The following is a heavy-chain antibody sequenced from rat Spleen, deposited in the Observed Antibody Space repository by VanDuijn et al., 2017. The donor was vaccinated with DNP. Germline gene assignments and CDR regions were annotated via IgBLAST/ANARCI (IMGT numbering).Heavy chain of an antibody. J-gene: IGHJ2*01. Sequence: EVQLQESGPGLVKPSQSLSLTCSVTGYSITSNYWGWVRKFPGNKMEWMGYISYSGNTSYNPSLKSRISITRDTSKNQFFLQLSSVTTEDTATYFCARSHYYDGYWHGFDYWGHGVMVTVSS. CDR3: ARSHYYDGYWHGFDY. CDR1: GYSITSNY. V-gene: IGHV3-1*01. D-gene: IGHD1-12*03. CDR2: ISYSGNT.